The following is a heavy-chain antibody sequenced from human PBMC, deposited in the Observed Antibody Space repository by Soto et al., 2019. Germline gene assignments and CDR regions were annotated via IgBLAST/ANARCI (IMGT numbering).Heavy chain of an antibody. CDR2: ISSSSSTI. CDR3: AGTGAFMLA. D-gene: IGHD3-16*01. CDR1: GFTFRSYS. Sequence: EVQLVESGGGLVHPGGSLRLSCAASGFTFRSYSMNWVRQAPGKGMEWVSYISSSSSTIYYADYVKGRFTIYRDNAKNSLFQQRTSRRDEDTAVYYCAGTGAFMLAWGQGTLVTVSS. J-gene: IGHJ5*02. V-gene: IGHV3-48*02.